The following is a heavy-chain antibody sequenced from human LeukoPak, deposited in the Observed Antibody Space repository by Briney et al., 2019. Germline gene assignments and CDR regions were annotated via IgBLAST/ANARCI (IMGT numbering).Heavy chain of an antibody. J-gene: IGHJ4*02. V-gene: IGHV4-39*07. Sequence: SETLSLTCTVSGGSISSRSYYWGWIRQPPGKGLEWIGSIYYSGSTYYNPSLKSRVTISVDTSKNHLSLKLTSVTAADTAVYYCVGATHFGVVNNLIDYWGQGTLLTVSS. CDR1: GGSISSRSYY. CDR3: VGATHFGVVNNLIDY. CDR2: IYYSGST. D-gene: IGHD3-3*01.